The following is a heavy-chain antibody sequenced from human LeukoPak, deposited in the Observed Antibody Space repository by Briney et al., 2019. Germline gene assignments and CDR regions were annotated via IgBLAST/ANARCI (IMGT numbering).Heavy chain of an antibody. Sequence: SETLSLTCTVSGGSISSSSYYWGWIRQPPGKGLEWIGSIYYSGSTYYNPSLKSRVTISVDTSKNQLSLKLSSVTAADTAVYYCARADDILTGYNYYGMDVWGQGTTVTVSS. D-gene: IGHD3-9*01. CDR1: GGSISSSSYY. V-gene: IGHV4-39*07. CDR2: IYYSGST. J-gene: IGHJ6*02. CDR3: ARADDILTGYNYYGMDV.